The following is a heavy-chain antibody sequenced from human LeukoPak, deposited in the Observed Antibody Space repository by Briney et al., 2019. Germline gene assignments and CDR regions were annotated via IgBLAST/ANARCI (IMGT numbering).Heavy chain of an antibody. CDR1: GGTFSSYA. Sequence: ASVKVSCKASGGTFSSYAISWVRQAPGQGLEWMGGTIPIFGTANYAQTFQGRVTITTDESTSTAYMELSSLRSEDTAVYYCARSEIEVILTGTTSWFDPWGQGTLVTVSS. D-gene: IGHD1-7*01. J-gene: IGHJ5*02. CDR3: ARSEIEVILTGTTSWFDP. CDR2: TIPIFGTA. V-gene: IGHV1-69*05.